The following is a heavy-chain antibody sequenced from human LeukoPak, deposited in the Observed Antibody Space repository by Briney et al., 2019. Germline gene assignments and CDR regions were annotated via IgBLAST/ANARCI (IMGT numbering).Heavy chain of an antibody. D-gene: IGHD3-9*01. CDR2: IRGSDGNT. CDR3: AKLNYDILTEFDY. Sequence: PGGSLRLSCVASGFRFSSSGMNWVRQAPGKGLEWVSIIRGSDGNTYYADSVKGRFTISRDNSKNTLYLQMNSLRAEDTAVYYCAKLNYDILTEFDYWGRGTLVTVSS. CDR1: GFRFSSSG. J-gene: IGHJ4*02. V-gene: IGHV3-23*01.